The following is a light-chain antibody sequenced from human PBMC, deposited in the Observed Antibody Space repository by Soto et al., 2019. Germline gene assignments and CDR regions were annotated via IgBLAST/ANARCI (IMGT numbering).Light chain of an antibody. V-gene: IGKV1-39*01. CDR2: AAS. CDR1: QIISDY. CDR3: QQSCSTPPT. Sequence: DIQMTQSPSSLAASVGDTVTITCRARQIISDYLAWYQHKPGTAPNLLIYAASSLQSGTPSRFSGSGSGTDFNLTISSLQPEDFVAYYCQQSCSTPPTFGGGTKVDIK. J-gene: IGKJ4*01.